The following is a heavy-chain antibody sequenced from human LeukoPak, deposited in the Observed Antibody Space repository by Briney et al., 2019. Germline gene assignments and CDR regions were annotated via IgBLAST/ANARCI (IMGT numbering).Heavy chain of an antibody. D-gene: IGHD3-10*01. CDR2: INHSGST. CDR3: KVRVQGSRPDY. J-gene: IGHJ4*02. Sequence: SETLSLTCAVYVESFSGYYWSWIRQPPGKGLEWIGEINHSGSTNYNPSLKSRVTISVDTSKNQFSLKLSSVTAADTAVYYGKVRVQGSRPDYWGQGTLVTVSS. CDR1: VESFSGYY. V-gene: IGHV4-34*01.